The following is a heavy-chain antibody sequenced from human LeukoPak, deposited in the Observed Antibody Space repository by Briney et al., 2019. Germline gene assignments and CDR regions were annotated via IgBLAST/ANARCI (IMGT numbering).Heavy chain of an antibody. Sequence: PGGSLRLSCAASGFSFSNYGMHWVRQAPGKGLEWVAFTQFDGNKKYYADSVKGRFTISRDNSKNTLYLQMNSLRAEDTAVYYCAELGITMIGGVWGKGTTVTISS. CDR3: AELGITMIGGV. CDR1: GFSFSNYG. J-gene: IGHJ6*04. CDR2: TQFDGNKK. D-gene: IGHD3-10*02. V-gene: IGHV3-30*02.